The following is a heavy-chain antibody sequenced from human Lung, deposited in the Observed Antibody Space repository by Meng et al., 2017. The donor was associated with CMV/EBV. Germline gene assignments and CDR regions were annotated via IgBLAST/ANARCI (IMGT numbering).Heavy chain of an antibody. Sequence: VHVREPGPARVKPSGARSLTCAVSGDSITNHNCWAWVRHPPGKGLEWCVEIPHRGSSAYNPSLKSRVSMSIDKSKNQFSLKLTSVTAADTAVYHCLRRSGGSVWGQGTLVTVSS. D-gene: IGHD3-10*01. J-gene: IGHJ1*01. V-gene: IGHV4-4*02. CDR3: LRRSGGSV. CDR1: GDSITNHNC. CDR2: IPHRGSS.